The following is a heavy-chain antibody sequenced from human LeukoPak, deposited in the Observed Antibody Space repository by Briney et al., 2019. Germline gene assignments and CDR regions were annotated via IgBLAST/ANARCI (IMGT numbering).Heavy chain of an antibody. CDR2: IIPIFGTA. D-gene: IGHD3-10*01. V-gene: IGHV1-69*06. CDR3: VRSIAYYYHGMDV. CDR1: GGTFSSYA. Sequence: SVKVSCKASGGTFSSYAISWVRQAPGQGLEWMGGIIPIFGTANYAQKFQGRVTITADKSTSTAYMELSSLRSEDTAVYYCVRSIAYYYHGMDVWGKGTTVTVSS. J-gene: IGHJ6*04.